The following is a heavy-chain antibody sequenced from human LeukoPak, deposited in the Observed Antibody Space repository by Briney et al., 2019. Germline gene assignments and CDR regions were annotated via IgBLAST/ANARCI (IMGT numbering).Heavy chain of an antibody. CDR3: AAGPDTAMVTGNY. D-gene: IGHD5-18*01. V-gene: IGHV1-18*01. Sequence: ASVTVSCTASGYSFTSYGINWVRQAPGQGLEWMGWISTYNGNTNYAQRLQGRVTMTTDTSTSTAYMELRSLTADDTAVYYCAAGPDTAMVTGNYWGQGTLVTVSS. J-gene: IGHJ4*02. CDR1: GYSFTSYG. CDR2: ISTYNGNT.